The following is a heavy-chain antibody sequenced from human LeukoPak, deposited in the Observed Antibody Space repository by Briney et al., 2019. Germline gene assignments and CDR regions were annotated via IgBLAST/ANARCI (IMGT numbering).Heavy chain of an antibody. V-gene: IGHV3-23*01. CDR2: ITGNGGST. CDR3: ASAEGGGGRGLVGRFAH. CDR1: GFTFNDYA. Sequence: GGSLRLSCAASGFTFNDYAMNWVRQAPGKGLEWVSGITGNGGSTYYADFVKGRFTISRDTSKNTLYLQMNSLRAEDTAVYYCASAEGGGGRGLVGRFAHWGQGTLVTVPS. D-gene: IGHD2-15*01. J-gene: IGHJ4*02.